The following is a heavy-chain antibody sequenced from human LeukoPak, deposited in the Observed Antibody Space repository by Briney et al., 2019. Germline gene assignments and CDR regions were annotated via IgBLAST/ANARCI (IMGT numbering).Heavy chain of an antibody. J-gene: IGHJ3*02. V-gene: IGHV3-30*04. D-gene: IGHD4-17*01. Sequence: GGSLRLSCAASGFTFSSYVMHWVRQAPGKGLEWVAVISYDGSNKYYADSVKGRFTISRDNSKNTLYLQMNSLRAEDTAVYYCAKRSGFDIWGQGTMVTVSS. CDR3: AKRSGFDI. CDR1: GFTFSSYV. CDR2: ISYDGSNK.